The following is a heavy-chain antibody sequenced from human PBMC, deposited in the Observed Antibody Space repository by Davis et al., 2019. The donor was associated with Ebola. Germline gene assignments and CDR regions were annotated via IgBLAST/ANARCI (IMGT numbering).Heavy chain of an antibody. CDR2: INPNSGGT. CDR3: TRGNELWFGELLQRYMDV. Sequence: AASVQVSCKASGYTFTGYYMHWVRQAPGQGLEWMGWINPNSGGTNYAQKFQGWVTLTRDTSISTAYMELSRLSSDDTAVYYCTRGNELWFGELLQRYMDVWGKGTTVTVSS. D-gene: IGHD3-10*01. CDR1: GYTFTGYY. J-gene: IGHJ6*03. V-gene: IGHV1-2*04.